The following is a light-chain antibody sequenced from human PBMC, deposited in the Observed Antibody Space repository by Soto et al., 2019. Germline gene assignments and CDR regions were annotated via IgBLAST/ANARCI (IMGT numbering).Light chain of an antibody. CDR3: QSYDSSLSGWV. CDR2: GNS. V-gene: IGLV1-40*01. Sequence: QAVLTQPTSVSGAPGQRVIISCTGSSSNIGAGYDVHWYQQLPGTAPKVLIYGNSNRPSGLPDRFSGSKSGTSASLAITGLQAEDEADYYCQSYDSSLSGWVFGGGTKLTVL. CDR1: SSNIGAGYD. J-gene: IGLJ3*02.